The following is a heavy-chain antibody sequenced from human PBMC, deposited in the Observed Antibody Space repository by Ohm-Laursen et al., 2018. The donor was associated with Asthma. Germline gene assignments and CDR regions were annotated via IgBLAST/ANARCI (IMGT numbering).Heavy chain of an antibody. Sequence: GASVKVSCKASGYTFTSYGISWVRQAPGQGLEWMGIINPSGGSTSYAQKFQGRVTMTRDTSTSTVYMELSSLRAEDTAVYYCARDPENCSSTSCRYYYYYGMDVWGQGTTVTVSS. D-gene: IGHD2-2*01. CDR1: GYTFTSYG. J-gene: IGHJ6*02. CDR2: INPSGGST. CDR3: ARDPENCSSTSCRYYYYYGMDV. V-gene: IGHV1-46*01.